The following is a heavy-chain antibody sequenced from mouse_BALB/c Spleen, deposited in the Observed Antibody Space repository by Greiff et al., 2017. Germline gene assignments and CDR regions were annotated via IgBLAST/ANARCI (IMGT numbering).Heavy chain of an antibody. CDR3: ASALPNAMDY. J-gene: IGHJ4*01. CDR1: GFNIKDYY. CDR2: IDPENGNT. Sequence: EVKLVESGAELVRPGALVKLSCKASGFNIKDYYMHWVKQRPEQGLEWIGWIDPENGNTIYDPKFQGKASITADTSSNTAYLQLSSLTSEDTAVYYCASALPNAMDYWGQGTSVTVSA. V-gene: IGHV14-1*02. D-gene: IGHD4-1*01.